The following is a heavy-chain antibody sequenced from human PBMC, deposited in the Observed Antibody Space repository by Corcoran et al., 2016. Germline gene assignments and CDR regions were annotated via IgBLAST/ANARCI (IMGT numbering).Heavy chain of an antibody. CDR2: IWYDGSNK. CDR1: GFTFSSYG. J-gene: IGHJ6*02. V-gene: IGHV3-33*01. CDR3: ARDLVVVTAVRGGYYGMDV. Sequence: QVQLVESGGGVVQPGRSLRLSCAASGFTFSSYGMHWVRQAPGKGLEWVAVIWYDGSNKYYADSVKGRFTISRDNSKNTLYLQMNSPRAEDTAVYYCARDLVVVTAVRGGYYGMDVWGQGTTVTVSS. D-gene: IGHD2-21*02.